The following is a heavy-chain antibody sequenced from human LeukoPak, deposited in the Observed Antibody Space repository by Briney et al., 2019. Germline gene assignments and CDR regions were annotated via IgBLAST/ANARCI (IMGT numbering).Heavy chain of an antibody. V-gene: IGHV3-20*04. CDR1: EFTFEHYG. Sequence: PGGSLRLSCAASEFTFEHYGVSWVRQAPGKGLEWVSVINWNGHSISYADSVKGRFTISRDNAKESLYLQLNSLRAEDTALYYCARVSERNYFDFWGQGTLVTVSS. J-gene: IGHJ4*02. CDR3: ARVSERNYFDF. CDR2: INWNGHSI.